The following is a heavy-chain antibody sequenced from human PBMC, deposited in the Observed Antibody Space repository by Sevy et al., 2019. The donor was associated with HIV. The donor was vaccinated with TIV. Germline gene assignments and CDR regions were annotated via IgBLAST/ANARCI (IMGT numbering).Heavy chain of an antibody. CDR2: IYYSGST. V-gene: IGHV4-39*01. CDR1: GGSISSSSYY. D-gene: IGHD3-3*01. CDR3: ARLSYYDFWSGYSRAEYFQH. Sequence: SETLSLTCTVSGGSISSSSYYWGWIRQPPGKGLEWIGSIYYSGSTYYNPSLKSRVTISVDTPKNQFSLKLSSVTAADTAVYYCARLSYYDFWSGYSRAEYFQHWGQGTLVTVSS. J-gene: IGHJ1*01.